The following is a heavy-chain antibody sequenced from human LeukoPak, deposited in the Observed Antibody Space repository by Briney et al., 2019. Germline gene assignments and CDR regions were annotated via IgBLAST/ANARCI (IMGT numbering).Heavy chain of an antibody. V-gene: IGHV4-59*01. D-gene: IGHD6-13*01. CDR1: GGSFITDH. J-gene: IGHJ4*02. Sequence: PSETLSLTCTVSGGSFITDHWSWIRQPPGKGLEWIGYVYYTGVTNYNPSLKSRVTISIDTSKNQFSLKLSSVTAADTAVYYCARESGSIWADYWGRGTLVIVSS. CDR2: VYYTGVT. CDR3: ARESGSIWADY.